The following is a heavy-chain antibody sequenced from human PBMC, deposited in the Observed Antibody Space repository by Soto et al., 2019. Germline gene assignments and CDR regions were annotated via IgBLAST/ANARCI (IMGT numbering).Heavy chain of an antibody. V-gene: IGHV1-2*02. Sequence: ASVKGACKAAGYTFTGYYMHWVRQAPGRGLEWMGWINPNSGGTNYAQKFQGRVTMTRDTSISTAYMDLSRLRSDDTAVYYCASGALTWAYDFSRGPDDIWGPATMLTLS. J-gene: IGHJ3*02. CDR1: GYTFTGYY. CDR3: ASGALTWAYDFSRGPDDI. D-gene: IGHD3-3*01. CDR2: INPNSGGT.